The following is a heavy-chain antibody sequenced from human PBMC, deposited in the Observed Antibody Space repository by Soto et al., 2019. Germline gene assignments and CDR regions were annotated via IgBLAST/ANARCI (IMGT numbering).Heavy chain of an antibody. D-gene: IGHD3-22*01. V-gene: IGHV3-11*05. Sequence: GGSLRLSCAASGFTFSDYYMNWIRQAPGKGLEWVSYISSSSSYTNYADSVKGRFTISRDNAKNSLYLQMNSLRAEDTAVFYCARDQVDYYDSSGYYARFDYWGQGTLVTVSS. CDR2: ISSSSSYT. CDR3: ARDQVDYYDSSGYYARFDY. J-gene: IGHJ4*02. CDR1: GFTFSDYY.